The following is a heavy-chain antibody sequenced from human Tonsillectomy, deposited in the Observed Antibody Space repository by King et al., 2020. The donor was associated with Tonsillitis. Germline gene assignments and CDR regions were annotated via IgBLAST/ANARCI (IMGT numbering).Heavy chain of an antibody. Sequence: SGAEVKKPGASVKVSCKASGYSFTNYGISWVRQAPGQGLEWMGWISTYNGKTNYAQKLQGRVTMTTDTSTSTAYMELRSLRSDDTAVYYCARDLYYYYGSGSSDYYYMDVWGKGTTVTVSS. CDR1: GYSFTNYG. J-gene: IGHJ6*03. V-gene: IGHV1-18*01. CDR2: ISTYNGKT. D-gene: IGHD3-10*01. CDR3: ARDLYYYYGSGSSDYYYMDV.